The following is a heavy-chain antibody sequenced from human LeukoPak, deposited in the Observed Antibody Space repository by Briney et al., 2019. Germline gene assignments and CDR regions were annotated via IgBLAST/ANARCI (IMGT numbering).Heavy chain of an antibody. D-gene: IGHD6-19*01. J-gene: IGHJ4*02. CDR1: GGTFRSYA. CDR3: ANLKAGGWSEFDY. Sequence: GASVKVSCKASGGTFRSYAISWVRQAPGQGLEWMGGITPIFGTANYAQKFQGRVTITTGESTSTAYMELSSLRSEDTAVYYCANLKAGGWSEFDYWGQGTLVTVSS. CDR2: ITPIFGTA. V-gene: IGHV1-69*05.